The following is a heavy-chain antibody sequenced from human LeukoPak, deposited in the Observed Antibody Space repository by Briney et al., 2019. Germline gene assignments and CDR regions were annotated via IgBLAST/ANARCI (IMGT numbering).Heavy chain of an antibody. D-gene: IGHD6-13*01. V-gene: IGHV6-1*01. CDR3: AYSSSLMPDTYNI. Sequence: SQTLSLTCAISGASVSSNSATWDGIRQSPSGGLEWLGRTYHRSRWYHDYAVSVKSRITINAETSKNQFSLQPTSVIAEDTAVYFCAYSSSLMPDTYNIWGQGTMVIVSS. CDR2: TYHRSRWYH. J-gene: IGHJ3*02. CDR1: GASVSSNSAT.